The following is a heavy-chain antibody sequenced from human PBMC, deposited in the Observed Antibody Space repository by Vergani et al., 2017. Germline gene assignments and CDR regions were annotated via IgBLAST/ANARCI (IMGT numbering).Heavy chain of an antibody. V-gene: IGHV3-48*01. D-gene: IGHD2-15*01. Sequence: VQLVESGGGLVQPGGSLRLSCAASGFTFSSSSLNWVRQVPGKGLEWVSYISTISSTIYYADSVKGRFTISRDNAKNSLYLQMNSLRAEDTAVYYCAKSPFIDCSGGSCASDGGKGTLVTVYS. CDR2: ISTISSTI. CDR3: AKSPFIDCSGGSCASD. J-gene: IGHJ4*02. CDR1: GFTFSSSS.